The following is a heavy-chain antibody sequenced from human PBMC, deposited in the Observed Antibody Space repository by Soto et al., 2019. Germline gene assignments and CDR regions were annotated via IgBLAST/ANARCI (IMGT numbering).Heavy chain of an antibody. CDR2: ISGSGGST. CDR1: GFTFSSYA. CDR3: AKDESRRNRRYFDL. Sequence: EVQLLESGGGLVQPGGSLRLSCAASGFTFSSYAMYWVGQAPGKGLEWVSVISGSGGSTYYADSVKGRFTISRDNSKSTLYLQMNSLRAEDTAVYYCAKDESRRNRRYFDLWGRGTLVTVSS. D-gene: IGHD4-4*01. V-gene: IGHV3-23*01. J-gene: IGHJ2*01.